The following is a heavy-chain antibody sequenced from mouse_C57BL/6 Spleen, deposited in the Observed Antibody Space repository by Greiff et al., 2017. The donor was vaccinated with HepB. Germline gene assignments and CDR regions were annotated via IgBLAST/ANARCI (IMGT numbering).Heavy chain of an antibody. Sequence: QVQLKQPGAELVMPGASVKLSCKASGYTFTSYWMHWVKQRPGQGLEWIGEIDPSDSYTNYNQKFKGKSTLTVDKSSSTAYMQLSSLTSEDSAVYYCAREVNWDVGRYYFDYWGQGTTLTVSS. CDR2: IDPSDSYT. CDR1: GYTFTSYW. J-gene: IGHJ2*01. V-gene: IGHV1-69*01. D-gene: IGHD4-1*01. CDR3: AREVNWDVGRYYFDY.